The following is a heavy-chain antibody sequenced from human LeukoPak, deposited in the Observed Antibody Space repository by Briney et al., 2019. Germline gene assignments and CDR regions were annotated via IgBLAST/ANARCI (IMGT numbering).Heavy chain of an antibody. CDR1: GFTFSRSA. Sequence: GGSLRLSCAASGFTFSRSAMNWVRQAPGKGLEWVSSISESGVRPYYADSVRGRFTISRDNSKNTLYLHMNSLRAEDTAVYYCAEGDNGYDPFDYWGQGTLVIVSP. D-gene: IGHD5-12*01. CDR3: AEGDNGYDPFDY. J-gene: IGHJ4*02. CDR2: ISESGVRP. V-gene: IGHV3-23*01.